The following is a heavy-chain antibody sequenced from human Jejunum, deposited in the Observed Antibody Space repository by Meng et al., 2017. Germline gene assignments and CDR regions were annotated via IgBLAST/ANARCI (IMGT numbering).Heavy chain of an antibody. CDR3: ARSGGFSSEYP. D-gene: IGHD3-22*01. CDR2: VSFDGTET. J-gene: IGHJ5*02. V-gene: IGHV3-30*01. CDR1: GLNSHAYA. Sequence: GLWGEVGGAVAQPGGPLRLSCAAFGLNSHAYALHWVRQAPGKGLEWVAGVSFDGTETFYADSVKGRFTISRDNSKNTLFLQMNGLRPDDTAMYYCARSGGFSSEYPWGQGTLVTVSS.